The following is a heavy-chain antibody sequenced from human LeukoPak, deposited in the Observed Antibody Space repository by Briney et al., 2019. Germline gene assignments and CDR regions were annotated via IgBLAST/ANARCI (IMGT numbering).Heavy chain of an antibody. V-gene: IGHV3-23*01. CDR2: ISGSGGST. Sequence: GGSLRLSCAASGFTFSSYAMSWVRQATGKGLEWVSAISGSGGSTYYADSVKGRFTISRDNSKNTLYLQMNSLRAEDTAVYYCAKDRAGREGFDYWGQGTLVTVSS. D-gene: IGHD1-26*01. CDR1: GFTFSSYA. J-gene: IGHJ4*02. CDR3: AKDRAGREGFDY.